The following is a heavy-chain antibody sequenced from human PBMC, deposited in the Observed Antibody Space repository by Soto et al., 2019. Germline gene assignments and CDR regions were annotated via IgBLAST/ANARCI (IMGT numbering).Heavy chain of an antibody. CDR3: ARDGRPTVTTSCFDP. CDR1: GGSISSSNW. V-gene: IGHV4-4*02. D-gene: IGHD4-4*01. CDR2: IYHSGST. Sequence: SETLSLTCAVSGGSISSSNWWSWVRPPPGKGLEWIGEIYHSGSTNYNPSLKSRVTISVDKSKNQFSLKLTSVTAADTAVYYFARDGRPTVTTSCFDPGGQGTRVTFSS. J-gene: IGHJ5*02.